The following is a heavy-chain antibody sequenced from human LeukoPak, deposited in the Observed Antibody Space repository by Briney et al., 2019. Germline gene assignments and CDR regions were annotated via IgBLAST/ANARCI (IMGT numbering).Heavy chain of an antibody. V-gene: IGHV3-30-3*01. CDR2: ISYDGSNK. CDR1: GFTFSSYA. D-gene: IGHD6-6*01. Sequence: PGGSLRLSCAASGFTFSSYAMHWVRQAPGKGLEWVAVISYDGSNKYYADSVKGRFTISRDNSKNTLYLQMNSLRAEDTAVYYCARTAAQDAFDIWGQGTVVTVSS. J-gene: IGHJ3*02. CDR3: ARTAAQDAFDI.